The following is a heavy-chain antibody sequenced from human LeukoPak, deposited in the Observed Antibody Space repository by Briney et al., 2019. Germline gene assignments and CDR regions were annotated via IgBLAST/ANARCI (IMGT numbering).Heavy chain of an antibody. D-gene: IGHD3-10*01. V-gene: IGHV4-59*08. CDR2: IYYSGST. CDR3: AATPMMMVRGVITFDY. CDR1: GGSISSYY. J-gene: IGHJ4*02. Sequence: SETLSLTCTVSGGSISSYYWSWIRQPPGKGLEWIGYIYYSGSTNYNPSLKSRVTISVDTSKNQFSLKLSSVTAADTAVYYCAATPMMMVRGVITFDYWGQGTLVTVSS.